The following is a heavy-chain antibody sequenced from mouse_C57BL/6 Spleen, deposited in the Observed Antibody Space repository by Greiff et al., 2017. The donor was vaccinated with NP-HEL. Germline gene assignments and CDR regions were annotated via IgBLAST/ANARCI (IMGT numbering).Heavy chain of an antibody. Sequence: QVQLQQSGAELVRPGASVTLSCKASGCTFTDYEMHWVKQTPVHGLEWIGAIDPETGGTAYNQKFKGKAILTADKSSSTAYMELRSLTSEDSAVYYCTGLLRTLPHWGQGTTLTVSS. CDR1: GCTFTDYE. V-gene: IGHV1-15*01. CDR2: IDPETGGT. CDR3: TGLLRTLPH. D-gene: IGHD2-3*01. J-gene: IGHJ2*01.